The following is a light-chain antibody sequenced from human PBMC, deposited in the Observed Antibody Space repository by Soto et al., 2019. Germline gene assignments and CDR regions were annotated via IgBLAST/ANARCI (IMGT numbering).Light chain of an antibody. CDR1: KSISSW. CDR2: DAS. J-gene: IGKJ4*01. V-gene: IGKV1-5*01. CDR3: QQYNSYPLT. Sequence: DIQMTQSPSTLSASVGDRVTITCRASKSISSWLAWYQQKPGKAPKLLIYDASSLESGVPSRFSGSGSGTEFTLTISSLQPDDFATYYCQQYNSYPLTFGRGTKVEIK.